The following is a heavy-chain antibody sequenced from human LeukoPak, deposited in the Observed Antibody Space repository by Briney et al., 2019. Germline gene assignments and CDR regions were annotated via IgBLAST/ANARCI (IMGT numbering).Heavy chain of an antibody. CDR2: ISGSGGST. CDR1: GFTFSSYA. CDR3: VRGPLTSSRTYYYDSSGYYYLYYFDY. J-gene: IGHJ4*02. D-gene: IGHD3-22*01. Sequence: PGGSLRLSCAASGFTFSSYAMSWVRQAPGKGLEWVSAISGSGGSTYYADSVKGRFTISRDNSKNTLYLQMNSLRAEDTAVYYCVRGPLTSSRTYYYDSSGYYYLYYFDYWGQGTLVTVSS. V-gene: IGHV3-23*01.